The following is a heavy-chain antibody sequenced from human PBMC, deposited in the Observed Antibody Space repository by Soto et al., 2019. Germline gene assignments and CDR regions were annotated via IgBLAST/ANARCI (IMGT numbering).Heavy chain of an antibody. J-gene: IGHJ5*02. CDR1: GGTFSSYA. D-gene: IGHD4-17*01. CDR3: ARNAYGQSWFDP. V-gene: IGHV1-69*13. CDR2: IIPIFGTA. Sequence: ASVKVSCKASGGTFSSYAISWVRQAPGQGLEWMGGIIPIFGTANYAQKFQGRVTITADESTSTAYMELSSVRSEDTAVYYCARNAYGQSWFDPWGQGTLVTVSS.